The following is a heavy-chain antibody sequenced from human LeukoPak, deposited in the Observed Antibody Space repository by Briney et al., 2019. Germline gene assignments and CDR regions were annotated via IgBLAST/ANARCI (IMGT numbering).Heavy chain of an antibody. J-gene: IGHJ4*02. CDR1: GFTFSSYA. CDR3: AKDTYCSSTSCPDY. CDR2: ISGSGCST. Sequence: GGSLRLSCAASGFTFSSYAMSWVPQAPGKGLEWVSAISGSGCSTYYADSLKGRFTISRHNSKNTLYLQMNSLRGQDTAVYYCAKDTYCSSTSCPDYWGQGTLVTVSS. D-gene: IGHD2-2*01. V-gene: IGHV3-23*01.